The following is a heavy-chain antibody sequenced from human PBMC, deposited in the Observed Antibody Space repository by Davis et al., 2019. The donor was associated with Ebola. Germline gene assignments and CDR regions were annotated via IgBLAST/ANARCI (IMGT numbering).Heavy chain of an antibody. CDR1: GFTFSRSW. J-gene: IGHJ4*02. Sequence: GASLKISCVASGFTFSRSWMNWVRQAPGQGLEWVASIKEDGSEKYHVHSVEGRFTISRDNAKNSLYLQMNSLRAEDTAVYYCANLEWVNPDYWGQGVLVTVSA. CDR2: IKEDGSEK. D-gene: IGHD3-3*01. CDR3: ANLEWVNPDY. V-gene: IGHV3-7*01.